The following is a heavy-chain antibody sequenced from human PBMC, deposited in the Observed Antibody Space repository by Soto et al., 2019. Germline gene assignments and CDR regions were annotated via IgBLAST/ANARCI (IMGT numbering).Heavy chain of an antibody. CDR1: GVSVSSGSFY. CDR2: GSYSGTT. Sequence: LSLTCTVSGVSVSSGSFYWAWIRQPPGKGLEWIGVGSYSGTTNYKPSLKSRVTISVDTSRSQISLKVSSLTAADTAVYYCARGATVTQFDYWGRGTLVTVSS. CDR3: ARGATVTQFDY. V-gene: IGHV4-61*01. J-gene: IGHJ4*02. D-gene: IGHD4-17*01.